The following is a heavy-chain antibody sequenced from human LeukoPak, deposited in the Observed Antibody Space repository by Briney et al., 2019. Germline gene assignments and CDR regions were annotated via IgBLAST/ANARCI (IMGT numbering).Heavy chain of an antibody. CDR2: INSDGSTT. J-gene: IGHJ4*02. V-gene: IGHV3-74*01. Sequence: GGSLRLSCAASGFTFSSHWMHWVRQAPGKGLVWVSRINSDGSTTTYADSVKGRFTISKDNANNTLYLQMSSLRAGDTAVYYCARERDIGSYRDDYWGQGTLVTVSS. D-gene: IGHD1-26*01. CDR3: ARERDIGSYRDDY. CDR1: GFTFSSHW.